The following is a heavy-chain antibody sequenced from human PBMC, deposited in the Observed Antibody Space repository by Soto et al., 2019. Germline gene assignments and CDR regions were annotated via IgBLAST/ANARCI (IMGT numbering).Heavy chain of an antibody. CDR3: ASQYDILTGYYWTYYYYMDV. CDR1: GFTFSSYA. CDR2: ISSNGGST. D-gene: IGHD3-9*01. V-gene: IGHV3-64*01. J-gene: IGHJ6*03. Sequence: GSLRLSCAASGFTFSSYAMHWVRQAPGKGLEYVSAISSNGGSTYYANSVKGRFTISRDNSKNTLYLQMGSLRSEDTAVYYCASQYDILTGYYWTYYYYMDVWGKGTTVTVSS.